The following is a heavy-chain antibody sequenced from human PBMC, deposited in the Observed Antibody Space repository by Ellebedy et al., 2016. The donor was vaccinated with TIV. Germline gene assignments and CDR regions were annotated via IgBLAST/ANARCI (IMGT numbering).Heavy chain of an antibody. D-gene: IGHD3-10*01. CDR2: ISSSSETI. J-gene: IGHJ4*02. V-gene: IGHV3-48*02. Sequence: PGGSLRLSCAASGFTFSSYSMNWVRQAPGKGLEWVSYISSSSETIYYADSVKGRFTISRDNAKNSLYLQMNSLRDEDTAVYYCARGRFGSGSSPDYWGQGTLVTVSS. CDR3: ARGRFGSGSSPDY. CDR1: GFTFSSYS.